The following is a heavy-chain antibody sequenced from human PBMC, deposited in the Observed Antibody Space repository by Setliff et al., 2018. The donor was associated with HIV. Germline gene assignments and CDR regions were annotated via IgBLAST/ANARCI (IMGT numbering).Heavy chain of an antibody. CDR2: ISVGNLNT. J-gene: IGHJ4*02. CDR1: GYILGSNE. V-gene: IGHV1-18*01. D-gene: IGHD2-21*01. Sequence: ASVKVSCKASGYILGSNEISWARQAPGQGLEWMGWISVGNLNTNYAEKFQGRVTMTVDTSTNTAYMEVRSLTSDDTATYYCARDRVFRTTRAFDYWGQGTLVTVSS. CDR3: ARDRVFRTTRAFDY.